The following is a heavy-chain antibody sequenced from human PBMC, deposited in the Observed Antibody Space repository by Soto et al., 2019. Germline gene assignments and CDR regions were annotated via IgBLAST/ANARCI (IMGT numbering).Heavy chain of an antibody. J-gene: IGHJ3*02. CDR1: GFTFSSYG. Sequence: PGGSLRLSCAASGFTFSSYGMHWVRQAPGKGLEWVAVISYDGSNKYYADSVKGRFTISRDNSKNTLYLQMNSLRAEDTAVYYCAKEYGFIAARRGGFDAFDIWGQGTVVTVSS. V-gene: IGHV3-30*18. CDR3: AKEYGFIAARRGGFDAFDI. CDR2: ISYDGSNK. D-gene: IGHD6-6*01.